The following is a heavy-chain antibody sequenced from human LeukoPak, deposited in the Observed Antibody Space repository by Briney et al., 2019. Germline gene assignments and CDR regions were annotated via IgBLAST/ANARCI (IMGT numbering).Heavy chain of an antibody. Sequence: GGSLRLSCVASGFTFSSYWMSWVRQAPGKGLEWVANIKQDGSEKYYVDSVKGRFTLSRDNAKNSLYLQMNSLTDEDTAVYYCARRLGIADSYAFDIWGQGTMVTVSS. V-gene: IGHV3-7*01. J-gene: IGHJ3*02. D-gene: IGHD6-13*01. CDR2: IKQDGSEK. CDR1: GFTFSSYW. CDR3: ARRLGIADSYAFDI.